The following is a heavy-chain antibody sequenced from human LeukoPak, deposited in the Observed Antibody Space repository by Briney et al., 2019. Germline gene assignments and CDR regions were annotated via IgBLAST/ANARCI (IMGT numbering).Heavy chain of an antibody. D-gene: IGHD3-9*01. CDR1: GGSFSGYY. CDR2: INHSGST. Sequence: SETLSLTCAVYGGSFSGYYWSWIRQPPGKGLEWIGEINHSGSTNYNPSLKSRVTISVDTSKNQFSLKLSSVTAADTAVYYCARGVSRYFDWLPNYGMDVWGKGTTVPVSS. J-gene: IGHJ6*04. V-gene: IGHV4-34*01. CDR3: ARGVSRYFDWLPNYGMDV.